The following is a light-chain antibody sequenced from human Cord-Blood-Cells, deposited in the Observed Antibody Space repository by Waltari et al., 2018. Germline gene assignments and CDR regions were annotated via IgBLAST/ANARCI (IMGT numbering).Light chain of an antibody. J-gene: IGKJ1*01. CDR3: QQRSNWPWT. CDR1: QSVSSY. V-gene: IGKV3-11*01. Sequence: EIVLTQSPATLSLSPGDRATISCRASQSVSSYLAWYQQKPGQAPRLLIYDVSNRATGIPARFSGSGSGTDFTLTISSLEPEDFAVYYCQQRSNWPWTFGQGTKVEIK. CDR2: DVS.